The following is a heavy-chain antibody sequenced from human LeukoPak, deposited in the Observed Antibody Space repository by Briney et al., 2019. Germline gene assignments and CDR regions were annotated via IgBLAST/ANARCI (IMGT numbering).Heavy chain of an antibody. Sequence: SETLSLTCTVSGGSISSSSYYWGWIRQPPGKGLEWIGRIYYSGSTYYNPSLKSRVTISVDTSKNQFSLKLSSVTAADTAVYYCARHHGRAYYYGSGSSRFDYWGQGTLVTVSS. CDR1: GGSISSSSYY. V-gene: IGHV4-39*01. J-gene: IGHJ4*02. CDR3: ARHHGRAYYYGSGSSRFDY. CDR2: IYYSGST. D-gene: IGHD3-10*01.